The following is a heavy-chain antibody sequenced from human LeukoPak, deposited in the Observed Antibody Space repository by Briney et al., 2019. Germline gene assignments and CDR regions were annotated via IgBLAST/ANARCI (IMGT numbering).Heavy chain of an antibody. Sequence: GGSLRLSCAASGFTFSSYPMTWVRQARGKGLDWVSTIGDSGGNTFYADSVKGRFTISRDNSKNTLFLQMISLRAEDTAVYYCARDVGITVGATDYWGQGALVTVSS. D-gene: IGHD1-26*01. CDR1: GFTFSSYP. CDR2: IGDSGGNT. J-gene: IGHJ4*02. CDR3: ARDVGITVGATDY. V-gene: IGHV3-23*01.